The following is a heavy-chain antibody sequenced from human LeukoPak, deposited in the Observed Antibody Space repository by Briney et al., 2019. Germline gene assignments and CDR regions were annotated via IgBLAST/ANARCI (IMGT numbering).Heavy chain of an antibody. Sequence: PSETLSLTCTVSGYSISSYYWSWIRQPPGKGLVWIGYIYYSGSTNYNPSLKSRVTISVDTSKNQFSLKLSSVTAADTAVYYCARDGPPTIFGVPTGGAFDIWGQGTMVTVSS. CDR3: ARDGPPTIFGVPTGGAFDI. CDR1: GYSISSYY. V-gene: IGHV4-59*01. CDR2: IYYSGST. D-gene: IGHD3-3*01. J-gene: IGHJ3*02.